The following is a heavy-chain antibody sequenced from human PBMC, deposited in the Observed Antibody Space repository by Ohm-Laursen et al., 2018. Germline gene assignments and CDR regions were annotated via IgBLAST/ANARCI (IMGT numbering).Heavy chain of an antibody. V-gene: IGHV3-33*08. Sequence: FLRLSCSASGFTFSSYGMHWVRQAPGKGLEWVAVIWYDGSNKYFADSVKGRFTISRGNSKNTLYLQMNSLRAEDTAVYYCASGSSWYQPDYYYYYGMDVRGQGTTVTVSS. D-gene: IGHD6-13*01. CDR2: IWYDGSNK. CDR1: GFTFSSYG. J-gene: IGHJ6*02. CDR3: ASGSSWYQPDYYYYYGMDV.